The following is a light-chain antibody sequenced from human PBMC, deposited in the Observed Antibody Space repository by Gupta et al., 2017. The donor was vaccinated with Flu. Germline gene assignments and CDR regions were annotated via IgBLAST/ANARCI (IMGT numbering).Light chain of an antibody. CDR3: MQGAHWPWA. J-gene: IGKJ1*01. CDR1: QGLVYSDGNTY. Sequence: DVVMTQSPVSLPVTLGQPASISCRSSQGLVYSDGNTYLHWFQQRPGQSPRRLIYQVSYRDSGAPDRFSGSGSGTDFTLKISRVEAEDVGIYFCMQGAHWPWAFGQGTTVEIK. V-gene: IGKV2-30*01. CDR2: QVS.